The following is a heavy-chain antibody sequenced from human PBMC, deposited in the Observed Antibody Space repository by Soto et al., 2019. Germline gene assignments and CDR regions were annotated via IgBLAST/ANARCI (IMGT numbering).Heavy chain of an antibody. CDR1: GGSISSSSYY. CDR2: IYYSGST. J-gene: IGHJ6*02. D-gene: IGHD3-3*01. CDR3: ARQKYDFWSGYIVPNYYYGMDV. V-gene: IGHV4-39*01. Sequence: PSETLSLTCTVSGGSISSSSYYWGWIHQPPGKGLEWIGSIYYSGSTYYNPSLKSRVTISVDTSKNQFSLKLSSVTAADTAVYYCARQKYDFWSGYIVPNYYYGMDVWGQGTTVTVSS.